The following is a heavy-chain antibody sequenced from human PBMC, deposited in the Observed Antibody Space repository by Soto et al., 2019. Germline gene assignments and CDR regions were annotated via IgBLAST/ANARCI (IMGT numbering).Heavy chain of an antibody. CDR1: GFTFSSYS. Sequence: PGGSLRLSCAASGFTFSSYSMNWVRQAPGKGLEWVSSISSSSSYIYYADSVKGRFTISRDNAKNSLYLQMNSLRAEDTAVYYCARDPYSSSWYVDYWGQGTLVTVSS. J-gene: IGHJ4*02. CDR2: ISSSSSYI. D-gene: IGHD6-13*01. V-gene: IGHV3-21*01. CDR3: ARDPYSSSWYVDY.